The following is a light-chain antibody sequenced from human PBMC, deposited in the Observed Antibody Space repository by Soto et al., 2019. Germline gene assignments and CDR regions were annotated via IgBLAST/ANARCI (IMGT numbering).Light chain of an antibody. CDR2: DAS. V-gene: IGKV3-11*01. Sequence: EIVLTQSPATLSLSPGERATLSCRASQSVSSYLAWYQQKPGQAPRLLIYDASNRATGIPARFSGSGSGTAFTLAISCLEPEDLAVYYCQQRSNWPTFGPGTKVDIK. CDR1: QSVSSY. J-gene: IGKJ3*01. CDR3: QQRSNWPT.